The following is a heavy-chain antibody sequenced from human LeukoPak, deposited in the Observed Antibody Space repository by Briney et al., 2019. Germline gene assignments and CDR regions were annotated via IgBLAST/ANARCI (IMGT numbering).Heavy chain of an antibody. CDR2: IYSGGST. J-gene: IGHJ4*02. D-gene: IGHD1-1*01. V-gene: IGHV3-66*01. Sequence: GGSLRLSCAASGFTFSDYNMNWVRQAPGKGLEWVSVIYSGGSTYYADSVKGRFTISRDNSKNTLYLQMNSLRAEDTAVYYCASVDGTSYWGQGTLVTVSS. CDR3: ASVDGTSY. CDR1: GFTFSDYN.